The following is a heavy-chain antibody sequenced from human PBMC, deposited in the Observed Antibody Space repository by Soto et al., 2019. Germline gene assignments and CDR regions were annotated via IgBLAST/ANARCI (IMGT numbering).Heavy chain of an antibody. CDR3: ARVEATREFDP. J-gene: IGHJ5*02. CDR2: ISSSGSTI. V-gene: IGHV3-11*01. D-gene: IGHD5-12*01. Sequence: GGSLRLSCAAAGFTFSDYYMSWIRQAPGKGLEWVSYISSSGSTIYYADSVKGRFTIPRDNAKNSLYLQMNSLRAEDTAVYYCARVEATREFDPWGQGTLVTVSS. CDR1: GFTFSDYY.